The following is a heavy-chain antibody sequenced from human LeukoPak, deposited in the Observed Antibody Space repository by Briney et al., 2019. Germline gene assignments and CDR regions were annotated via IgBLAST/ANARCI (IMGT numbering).Heavy chain of an antibody. CDR3: ASTGSYYYYYMDV. V-gene: IGHV4-39*07. D-gene: IGHD1-14*01. CDR2: IYYSGST. CDR1: GGSISSYY. J-gene: IGHJ6*03. Sequence: SETLSLTCTVSGGSISSYYWSWIRQPPGKGLEWIGSIYYSGSTYYNPSLKSRVTISVDTSKNQFSLKLSSVTAADTAVYYCASTGSYYYYYMDVWGKGTTVTVSS.